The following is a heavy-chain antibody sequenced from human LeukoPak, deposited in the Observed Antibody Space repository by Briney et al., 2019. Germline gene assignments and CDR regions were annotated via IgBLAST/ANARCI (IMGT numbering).Heavy chain of an antibody. CDR1: GYTLTELS. Sequence: GASVKVSCKVSGYTLTELSLHWVRQAPGKGLEWMGGLDPEEGEMIYSQNFQGRVTMTEDTSTDIAYMEMSSLRSEETAVYYCATGRTKWDLLNYWGQGTLVTVSS. J-gene: IGHJ4*02. D-gene: IGHD1-26*01. CDR2: LDPEEGEM. V-gene: IGHV1-24*01. CDR3: ATGRTKWDLLNY.